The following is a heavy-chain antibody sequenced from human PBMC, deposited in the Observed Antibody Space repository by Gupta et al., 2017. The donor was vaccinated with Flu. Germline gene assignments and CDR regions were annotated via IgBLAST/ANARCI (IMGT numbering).Heavy chain of an antibody. D-gene: IGHD5-18*01. V-gene: IGHV1-8*01. Sequence: QVQLVQSGAEVKKPGASVKVSCKASGYTFTSYDINWVRQATGQGLEWMGWMNPNSGNTGYAQKFQGRVTMTRNTSISTAYMELSSLRSEDTAVYYCARGRKDSYGYLARYYYYYGMDVWGQGTTVTVSS. CDR1: GYTFTSYD. CDR2: MNPNSGNT. J-gene: IGHJ6*02. CDR3: ARGRKDSYGYLARYYYYYGMDV.